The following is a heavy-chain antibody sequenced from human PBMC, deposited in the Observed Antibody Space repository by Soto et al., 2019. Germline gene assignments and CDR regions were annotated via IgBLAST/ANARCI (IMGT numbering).Heavy chain of an antibody. CDR1: GGTFSSYT. CDR2: IIPILGIA. J-gene: IGHJ4*02. D-gene: IGHD1-26*01. CDR3: ASPEPGDGSFDY. Sequence: QVQLVQSGAEVKKPGSSVKVSCKASGGTFSSYTISWVRQAPGQGLEWMGRIIPILGIANYAQKFQGRVTITADKSTSTAYMELSSLRSEDTAVYYCASPEPGDGSFDYWGQGTLVTVSS. V-gene: IGHV1-69*02.